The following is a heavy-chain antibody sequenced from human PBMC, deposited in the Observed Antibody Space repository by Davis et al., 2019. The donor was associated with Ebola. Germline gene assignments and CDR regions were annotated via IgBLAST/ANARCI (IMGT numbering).Heavy chain of an antibody. J-gene: IGHJ4*02. Sequence: SETLSLTCTVSGGSISSSSYYWGWIRQPPGKGLEWIGSIYYSGSIYYNPSLKSRVTISVDTSKNQFSLKLSSVTAADTAVYYCARESSLIQLWPYWGQGTLVTVSS. V-gene: IGHV4-39*02. D-gene: IGHD5-18*01. CDR1: GGSISSSSYY. CDR2: IYYSGSI. CDR3: ARESSLIQLWPY.